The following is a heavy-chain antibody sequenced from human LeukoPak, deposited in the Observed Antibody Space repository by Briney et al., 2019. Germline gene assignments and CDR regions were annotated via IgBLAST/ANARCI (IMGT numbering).Heavy chain of an antibody. D-gene: IGHD3-3*02. J-gene: IGHJ6*03. CDR2: TSSSGNT. V-gene: IGHV4-4*07. CDR1: GDSISYFY. Sequence: SETLSLTCSVSGDSISYFYWSWIRQAAGKGLEWIGRTSSSGNTDYNASLKSRVTISVDTSKNQFSLKLSSVTAADTAVYYCARASPRGIYYYYYMDVWGKGTTVTVSS. CDR3: ARASPRGIYYYYYMDV.